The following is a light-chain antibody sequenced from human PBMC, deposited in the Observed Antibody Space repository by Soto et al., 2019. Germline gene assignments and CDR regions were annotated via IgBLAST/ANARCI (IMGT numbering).Light chain of an antibody. CDR3: QQYYSFPWT. J-gene: IGKJ1*01. V-gene: IGKV1-6*02. Sequence: IQMTQSPASVSPTVGYRVTIHCRASQGIGHALGWYQQKPGKAPELLIYAASTLQSGVPSRFSGTGSGTDFTLTISCLQSEDFATYYCQQYYSFPWTFGQGTKVDI. CDR1: QGIGHA. CDR2: AAS.